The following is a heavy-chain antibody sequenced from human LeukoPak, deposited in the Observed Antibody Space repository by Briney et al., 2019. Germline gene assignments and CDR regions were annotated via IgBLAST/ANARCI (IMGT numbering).Heavy chain of an antibody. D-gene: IGHD2-15*01. Sequence: GTLRLSCAASGFTFSDYAMSWIRQPPGKGLEWIGEINHSGSTNYNPSLKSRVTISVDTSKNQLSLKLSSVTAADTAVYYCARSAGRRYCSGGSCYSFGYFQHWGQGTLVTVSS. V-gene: IGHV4-34*01. CDR2: INHSGST. J-gene: IGHJ1*01. CDR3: ARSAGRRYCSGGSCYSFGYFQH. CDR1: GFTFSDYA.